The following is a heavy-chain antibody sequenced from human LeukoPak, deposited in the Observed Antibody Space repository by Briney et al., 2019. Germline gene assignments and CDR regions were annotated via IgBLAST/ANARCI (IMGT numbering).Heavy chain of an antibody. CDR2: INPNSGGT. CDR1: GYTFTGYY. J-gene: IGHJ3*02. D-gene: IGHD3-22*01. V-gene: IGHV1-2*02. CDR3: ARDRGGYSALDAFDI. Sequence: ASVKVSCKASGYTFTGYYMHWVRQAPGQGLEWMGWINPNSGGTNYAQKFQGRVTMTRDTSISTAYMELSRLRSDDTAVYYCARDRGGYSALDAFDIWGQGTMVTVSS.